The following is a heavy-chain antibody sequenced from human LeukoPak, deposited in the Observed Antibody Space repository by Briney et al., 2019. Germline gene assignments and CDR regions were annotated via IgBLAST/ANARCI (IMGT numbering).Heavy chain of an antibody. Sequence: PGRALRLSFAASGFTFSNYSMHWVRQAPGKGLEWVAVISYDGSNKYYADSVKGRFTISRDNSKNPLYLQMNSLRAEDTALYYCARGGLVVPAAEGYYWGQGTLVTASS. J-gene: IGHJ4*02. V-gene: IGHV3-30-3*01. CDR3: ARGGLVVPAAEGYY. D-gene: IGHD2-2*01. CDR1: GFTFSNYS. CDR2: ISYDGSNK.